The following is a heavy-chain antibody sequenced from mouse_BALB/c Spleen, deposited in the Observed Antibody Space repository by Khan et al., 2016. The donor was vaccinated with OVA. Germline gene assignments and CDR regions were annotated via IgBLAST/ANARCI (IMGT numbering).Heavy chain of an antibody. V-gene: IGHV1S137*01. CDR3: VRGGKFAY. CDR1: GYTFTDYA. CDR2: ISTNYGDA. J-gene: IGHJ3*01. D-gene: IGHD1-1*02. Sequence: QVRLQQSGTELVRPGVSVKISCRASGYTFTDYAMHWVKQRHAKSLEWIGVISTNYGDADYNQKFQGKASMTVDRSSSTVYMELARLTSEDSAIYYCVRGGKFAYWGQGTLVIVSA.